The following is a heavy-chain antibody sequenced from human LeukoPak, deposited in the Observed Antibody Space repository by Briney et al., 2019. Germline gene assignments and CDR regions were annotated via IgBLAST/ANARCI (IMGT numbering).Heavy chain of an antibody. V-gene: IGHV4-59*08. J-gene: IGHJ3*02. CDR3: ARHTWSLLWRHLSYPTEDAFDI. CDR1: GGSISSYY. CDR2: IYYSGST. D-gene: IGHD1-26*01. Sequence: SETLSLACTVSGGSISSYYWSWTRQPPGKGLEWIGYIYYSGSTNYNPSLKSRVTISVDTSKNQFSLKLSSVTAADTAVYYCARHTWSLLWRHLSYPTEDAFDIWGQGTMVTVSS.